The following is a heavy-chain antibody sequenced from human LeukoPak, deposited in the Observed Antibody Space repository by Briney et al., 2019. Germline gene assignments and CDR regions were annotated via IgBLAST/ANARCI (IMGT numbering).Heavy chain of an antibody. J-gene: IGHJ4*02. CDR2: IYRGGST. CDR3: AMATWVGGLDY. V-gene: IGHV3-66*01. CDR1: GFTVSSNY. Sequence: GGSLRLSCAASGFTVSSNYMSWVRQAPGKGLEWVSVIYRGGSTYYADSVKGRFTISRDNFKNTLYLQMNNLRAEDTAVYYCAMATWVGGLDYWGQGTLVTVSS. D-gene: IGHD1-26*01.